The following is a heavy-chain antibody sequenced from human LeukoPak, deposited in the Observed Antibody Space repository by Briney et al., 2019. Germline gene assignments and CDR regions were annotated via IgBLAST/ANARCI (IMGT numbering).Heavy chain of an antibody. CDR2: ISSSSSTI. D-gene: IGHD3-9*01. V-gene: IGHV3-48*01. CDR3: ARIPTYYDILTGRPH. J-gene: IGHJ4*02. Sequence: PGGSLRLSCAASGFTFSSYWMHWVRQAPGKGLEWVSYISSSSSTIYYADSVKGRFTISRDNAKNSLYLQMNSLRAEDTAVYYCARIPTYYDILTGRPHWGQGTLVTVSS. CDR1: GFTFSSYW.